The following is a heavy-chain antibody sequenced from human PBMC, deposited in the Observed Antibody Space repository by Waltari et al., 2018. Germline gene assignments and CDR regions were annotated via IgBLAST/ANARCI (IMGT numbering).Heavy chain of an antibody. J-gene: IGHJ6*02. CDR1: GFTFSSYA. V-gene: IGHV3-23*01. D-gene: IGHD2-8*01. CDR3: AKDRGYCTNGVCYDYYYGMDV. CDR2: ISGSGGST. Sequence: EVQLLESGGGLVQPGGSLRLSCAASGFTFSSYAMSWVRQAPGQGLEWVSAISGSGGSTNYADSVKGRFTISRDNSKNTLYLQMNSLRAEDTAVYYCAKDRGYCTNGVCYDYYYGMDVWGQGTTVTVSS.